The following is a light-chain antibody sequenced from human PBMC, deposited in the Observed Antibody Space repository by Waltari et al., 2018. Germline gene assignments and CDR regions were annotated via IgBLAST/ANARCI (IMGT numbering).Light chain of an antibody. CDR3: QQYYSYPYT. CDR2: AVS. V-gene: IGKV1-8*01. Sequence: AIRMTQSPSSFSASTGVTVTITCRANQSVTYYLAWYQQKPGRDPKLLLYAVSTLQSGMPSRFSGAGSGTDFTLTINCLQSEDFATYYCQQYYSYPYTFGQGTKLEI. J-gene: IGKJ2*01. CDR1: QSVTYY.